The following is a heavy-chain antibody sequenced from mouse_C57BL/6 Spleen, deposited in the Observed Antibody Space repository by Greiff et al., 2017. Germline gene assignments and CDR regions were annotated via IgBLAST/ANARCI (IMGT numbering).Heavy chain of an antibody. Sequence: EVQVVESGGGLVKPGGSLKLSCAASGFTFSSYAMSWVRQTPEKRLAWVATISDGGSYTYYPDNVKGRFTISRDNAKNNLYLQMSHLKSEDTAMYYCARDFDGWGTGTTVTVSS. J-gene: IGHJ1*03. V-gene: IGHV5-4*01. CDR1: GFTFSSYA. CDR3: ARDFDG. CDR2: ISDGGSYT.